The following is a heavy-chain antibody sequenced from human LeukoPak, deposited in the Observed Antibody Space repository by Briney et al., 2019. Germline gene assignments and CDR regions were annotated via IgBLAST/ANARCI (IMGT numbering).Heavy chain of an antibody. CDR1: GFTFSSYA. CDR2: ISGSGGST. V-gene: IGHV3-23*01. J-gene: IGHJ5*02. D-gene: IGHD6-6*01. Sequence: PGGSLRLSCAASGFTFSSYAMSWVRQAPGKGLEWVSAISGSGGSTYYADSVKGRFTISRDNSKNTLYLQMNSLRAEDTAVYYCAKSLSYSSSSRWFDPWGQGTLVTVSS. CDR3: AKSLSYSSSSRWFDP.